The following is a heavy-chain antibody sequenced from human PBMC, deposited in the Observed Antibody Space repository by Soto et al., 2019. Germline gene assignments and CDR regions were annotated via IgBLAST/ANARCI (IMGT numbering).Heavy chain of an antibody. CDR2: IHWNSGTT. CDR3: VKTTGMTGWDHFDS. D-gene: IGHD3-9*01. Sequence: EVQLVESGGGLVQPGRSLILSCAASGFTFDDDAMHWVRQAPWKGLEWVSGIHWNSGTTGYADSVRGRFTISRDNAKNSLYLQMNSLRGEETAIYHCVKTTGMTGWDHFDSCGQGTLVTVSS. CDR1: GFTFDDDA. J-gene: IGHJ4*02. V-gene: IGHV3-9*01.